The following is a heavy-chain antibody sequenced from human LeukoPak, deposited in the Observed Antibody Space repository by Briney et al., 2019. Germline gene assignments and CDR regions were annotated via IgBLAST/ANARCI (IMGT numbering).Heavy chain of an antibody. V-gene: IGHV3-33*03. D-gene: IGHD6-19*01. Sequence: QSGGSLRLSCAASGFTFSSYGMHWVRQAPGKGLEWVAVIWYDGSNKYYADSVKGRFTISRDNAKNSLYLQMNSLRAEDTALYYCAKDMGSSGWYDYYYGMDVWGQGTTVTVSS. CDR1: GFTFSSYG. CDR3: AKDMGSSGWYDYYYGMDV. CDR2: IWYDGSNK. J-gene: IGHJ6*02.